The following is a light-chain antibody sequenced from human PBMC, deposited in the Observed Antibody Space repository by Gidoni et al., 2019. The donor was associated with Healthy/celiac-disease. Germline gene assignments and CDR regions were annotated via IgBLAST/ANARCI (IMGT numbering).Light chain of an antibody. CDR2: DDS. CDR1: NIGSKS. V-gene: IGLV3-21*02. CDR3: QVWDSSSDHPYV. Sequence: SYVLTQPPSVTVAPGQTARIPGGGNNIGSKSVHWYQQKPGQAPVLVVYDDSDRPSGIPELFSGSNSGNTATLTISRVEAGDEADYYCQVWDSSSDHPYVFGTGTKVTVL. J-gene: IGLJ1*01.